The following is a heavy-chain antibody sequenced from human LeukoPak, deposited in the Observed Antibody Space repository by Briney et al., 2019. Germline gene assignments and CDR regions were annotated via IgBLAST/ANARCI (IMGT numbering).Heavy chain of an antibody. CDR3: ARGRYYDSSGPYYFDY. Sequence: SETLSLTCTVSGGSISSYYWSWIRQPPGKGVEWIGYIYYSGSTNYNPSLKSRVTISVDTSKNQFSLKLSSVTAADTAVYYCARGRYYDSSGPYYFDYWGQGTLVTVSS. V-gene: IGHV4-59*01. J-gene: IGHJ4*02. D-gene: IGHD3-22*01. CDR2: IYYSGST. CDR1: GGSISSYY.